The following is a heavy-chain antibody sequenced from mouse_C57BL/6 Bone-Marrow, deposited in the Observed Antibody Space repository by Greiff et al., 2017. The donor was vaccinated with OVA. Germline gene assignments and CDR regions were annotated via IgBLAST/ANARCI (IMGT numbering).Heavy chain of an antibody. Sequence: SGAELARPGASVKLSCKASGYTFTSSGISWVKQRTGQGLEWIGEIYPRSGTTYYNEKFQGKATLTADKSSSTAYLELRSLTSEDSAVYFCASPDYDVDYWGQGTTLTVAS. CDR3: ASPDYDVDY. D-gene: IGHD2-4*01. CDR2: IYPRSGTT. CDR1: GYTFTSSG. V-gene: IGHV1-81*01. J-gene: IGHJ2*01.